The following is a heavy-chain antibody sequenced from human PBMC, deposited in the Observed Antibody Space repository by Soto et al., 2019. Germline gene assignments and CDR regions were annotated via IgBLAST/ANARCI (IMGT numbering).Heavy chain of an antibody. V-gene: IGHV1-8*01. CDR3: ARGVRSTVTTRYYYYMDV. Sequence: GASVKVSCKASGYTFTSYDINWLRQATGQGLEWMGWMNPNSGNTGYAQKFQGRVTMTRNTSISTAYMELSSLRSEDTAVYYCARGVRSTVTTRYYYYMDVWGKGTTVTVSS. D-gene: IGHD4-17*01. J-gene: IGHJ6*03. CDR1: GYTFTSYD. CDR2: MNPNSGNT.